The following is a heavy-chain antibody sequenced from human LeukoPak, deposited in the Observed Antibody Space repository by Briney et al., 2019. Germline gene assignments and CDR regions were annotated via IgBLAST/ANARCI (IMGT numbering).Heavy chain of an antibody. CDR2: IYYSGST. J-gene: IGHJ2*01. CDR1: GGSISSYY. Sequence: PSETLSLTCTVSGGSISSYYWSWIRQPPGKGLEWIGYIYYSGSTNYNPSLKRRVTISVDTSKNQFSLKLSSVTAADTAVYYCARHRDSVVQRYFDLWGRGTLVTVSS. CDR3: ARHRDSVVQRYFDL. D-gene: IGHD4-23*01. V-gene: IGHV4-59*08.